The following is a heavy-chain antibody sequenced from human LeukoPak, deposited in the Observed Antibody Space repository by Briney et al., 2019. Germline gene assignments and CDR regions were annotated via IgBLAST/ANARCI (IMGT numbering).Heavy chain of an antibody. CDR1: GYSFTSYW. CDR3: ARHVEYCSSTSCYRHNAFDI. CDR2: IDTSDSYT. D-gene: IGHD2-2*01. V-gene: IGHV5-10-1*01. Sequence: GESLRISCWGSGYSFTSYWISWVRQMPGKGLEWMGRIDTSDSYTNYSPSFQGHVTISADKSISTAYLQWSSLKASDTAMYYGARHVEYCSSTSCYRHNAFDIWGQGTMVTVSS. J-gene: IGHJ3*02.